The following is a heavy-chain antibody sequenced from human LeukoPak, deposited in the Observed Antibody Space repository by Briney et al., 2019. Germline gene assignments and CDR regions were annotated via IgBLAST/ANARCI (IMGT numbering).Heavy chain of an antibody. D-gene: IGHD6-19*01. CDR1: GFTFSSHG. J-gene: IGHJ4*02. Sequence: GGSLRLSCAASGFTFSSHGMHWVRQAPGKGLEWVAFVRSDGTTKYYTDSVKGRFTISRDNSKNTMYLQMNSLRAEDTAVYYCAKAYSSGWYVESGFDYWGQGTLVTVSS. V-gene: IGHV3-30*02. CDR3: AKAYSSGWYVESGFDY. CDR2: VRSDGTTK.